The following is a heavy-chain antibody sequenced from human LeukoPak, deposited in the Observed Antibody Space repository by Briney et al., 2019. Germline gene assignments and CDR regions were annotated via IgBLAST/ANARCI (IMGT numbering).Heavy chain of an antibody. CDR1: GYTFTGYY. CDR3: ARESIMDNWFDP. D-gene: IGHD2/OR15-2a*01. J-gene: IGHJ5*02. Sequence: ASVKVSCKASGYTFTGYYMHWVRQAPGQGLEWMGWINPNSGGTNYAQKFQGRVTMTRDTSISTAYMELSRLRSDDTAVYYCARESIMDNWFDPWGQGTLVTVSS. V-gene: IGHV1-2*02. CDR2: INPNSGGT.